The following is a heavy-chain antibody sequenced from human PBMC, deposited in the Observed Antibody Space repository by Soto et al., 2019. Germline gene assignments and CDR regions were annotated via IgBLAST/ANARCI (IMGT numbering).Heavy chain of an antibody. Sequence: GQARKISWKGSGYTFTNGWIGWWRQMPGKGLEWMGIIYPGDSDTKYNPSFQGQVTISADKSITTTYLRWTSLKASDTAIYYCAAWISYCCMHFFGQAPTGTVS. CDR1: GYTFTNGW. V-gene: IGHV5-51*01. D-gene: IGHD1-1*01. CDR3: AAWISYCCMHF. J-gene: IGHJ6*02. CDR2: IYPGDSDT.